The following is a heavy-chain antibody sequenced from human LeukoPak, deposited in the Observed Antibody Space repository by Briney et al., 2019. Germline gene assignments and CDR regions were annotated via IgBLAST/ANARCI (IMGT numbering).Heavy chain of an antibody. D-gene: IGHD2-2*01. J-gene: IGHJ3*02. CDR3: ARVGGLVVPAAMRIYQDAFDI. CDR2: INPNSGGT. Sequence: ASVKVSCKASGYTFTGYYMHWVRQAPGQGLEWMGWINPNSGGTNYAQKFQGRVTMTRDTSISTAYMELSRLRSDDTAVYYCARVGGLVVPAAMRIYQDAFDIWGQGTMVTVSS. V-gene: IGHV1-2*02. CDR1: GYTFTGYY.